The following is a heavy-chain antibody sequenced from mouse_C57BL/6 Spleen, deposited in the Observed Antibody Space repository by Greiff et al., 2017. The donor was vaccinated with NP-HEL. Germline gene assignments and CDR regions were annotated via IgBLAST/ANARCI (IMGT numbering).Heavy chain of an antibody. J-gene: IGHJ3*01. CDR1: GYTFTDYY. V-gene: IGHV1-26*01. Sequence: VQLQQSGPELLKPGASVKISCKASGYTFTDYYMNWVKQSHGKSLEWIGDINPNNGGTSYNQKFKGKATLTVDKSSSTAYMELRSLTSEDSAVYYCARQAYGSSSAWFAYWGQGTLVTVSA. CDR2: INPNNGGT. D-gene: IGHD1-1*01. CDR3: ARQAYGSSSAWFAY.